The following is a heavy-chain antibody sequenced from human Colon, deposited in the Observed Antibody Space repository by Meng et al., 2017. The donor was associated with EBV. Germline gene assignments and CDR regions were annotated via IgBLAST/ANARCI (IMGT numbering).Heavy chain of an antibody. CDR3: MRDLLVLEKNEV. D-gene: IGHD1-1*01. J-gene: IGHJ2*01. CDR1: GGSISSSNW. Sequence: QVQLRASGPGLVKPSETLSLTCAVSGGSISSSNWWGWLRQSPEKGLEWIGEIFHSGLTNYNPSLQSRVTISVDKSKNQFSLEVTSVTAADTAIYYCMRDLLVLEKNEVWGRGTLVTVSS. CDR2: IFHSGLT. V-gene: IGHV4-4*02.